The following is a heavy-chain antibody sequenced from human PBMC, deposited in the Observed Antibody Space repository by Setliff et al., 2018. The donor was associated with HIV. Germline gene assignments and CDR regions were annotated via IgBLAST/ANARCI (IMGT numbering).Heavy chain of an antibody. CDR1: GFTFSSYW. D-gene: IGHD3-22*01. CDR2: IKQDGSEK. J-gene: IGHJ3*02. Sequence: HPGGSLRLSCAASGFTFSSYWMSWVRQAPGKGLEWMANIKQDGSEKYYVDSVKGRFTISRDNAKNSLYLQMNSLRAEDTAVYYCARGDFYDSSGYFTDAFDIWGQGTMVT. V-gene: IGHV3-7*03. CDR3: ARGDFYDSSGYFTDAFDI.